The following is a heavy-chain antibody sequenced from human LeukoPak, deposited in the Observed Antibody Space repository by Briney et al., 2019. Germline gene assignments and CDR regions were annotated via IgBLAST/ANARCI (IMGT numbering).Heavy chain of an antibody. Sequence: SETLSLTCTVSGGSISSSSYYWGWIRQPPGKELEWIGSIYDSGSTYYNPSLKSRVTISIDTSKNQFSLKLSSVTAADTAVYYCASHSSPCQWRSYNWFDPWGQGTLVTASP. J-gene: IGHJ5*02. V-gene: IGHV4-39*01. CDR3: ASHSSPCQWRSYNWFDP. D-gene: IGHD6-19*01. CDR1: GGSISSSSYY. CDR2: IYDSGST.